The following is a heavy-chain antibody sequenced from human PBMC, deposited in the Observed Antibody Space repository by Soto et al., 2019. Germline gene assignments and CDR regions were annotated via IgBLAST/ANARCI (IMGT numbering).Heavy chain of an antibody. D-gene: IGHD1-26*01. CDR3: ARVSPGAVQGDNWFDP. J-gene: IGHJ5*02. Sequence: PSETLSLTCTVSGGSISSGGYYWSWIRQHPGKGLEWIGYIYYSGSTYYNPSLKSRVTISVDTSKNQFSLKLSSVTAADTAVYYCARVSPGAVQGDNWFDPWGQGTLVTVSS. CDR1: GGSISSGGYY. CDR2: IYYSGST. V-gene: IGHV4-31*03.